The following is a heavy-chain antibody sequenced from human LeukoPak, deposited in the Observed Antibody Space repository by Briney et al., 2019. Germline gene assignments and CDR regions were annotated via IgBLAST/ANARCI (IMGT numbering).Heavy chain of an antibody. CDR2: IYTSGST. V-gene: IGHV4-4*07. CDR1: GGSIGSYY. Sequence: PSETLSLTCTVSGGSIGSYYWSWIRQPAGKGLEWIGRIYTSGSTNYNPSLKSRVTMSVDTSKNQFSLKLSSVTAADTAVYYCALLKTGYSSSWYWFDPWGQGTLLTVSS. J-gene: IGHJ5*02. D-gene: IGHD6-13*01. CDR3: ALLKTGYSSSWYWFDP.